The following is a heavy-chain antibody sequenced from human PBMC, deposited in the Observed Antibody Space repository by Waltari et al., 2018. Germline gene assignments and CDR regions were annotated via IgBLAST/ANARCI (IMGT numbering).Heavy chain of an antibody. D-gene: IGHD5-18*01. J-gene: IGHJ4*02. Sequence: EVKLVESGGGLVHPGGSRRLSCVASGIPVSDHHLSWVRQAPGKGLEWVSIMYPPGSAYNADSVEGRFTISRDISKNMVHLQMNRLRLEDSATYYCATARDEHTAMVYFDNWGQGTLVSVSS. V-gene: IGHV3-66*02. CDR2: MYPPGSA. CDR1: GIPVSDHH. CDR3: ATARDEHTAMVYFDN.